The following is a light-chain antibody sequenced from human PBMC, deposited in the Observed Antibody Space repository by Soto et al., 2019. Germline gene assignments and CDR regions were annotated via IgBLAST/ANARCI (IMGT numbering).Light chain of an antibody. CDR1: QDISDY. CDR2: AAS. CDR3: QKLNSYPLT. J-gene: IGKJ4*01. Sequence: DIQLTQSPSFLSASVGDRVTITCRSSQDISDYLAWYQQRPGKAPKLLIYAASTLQSGGPSRCSGSGSGTEFTLTIISLQHEDVATYSCQKLNSYPLTFGGGTKVEIK. V-gene: IGKV1-9*01.